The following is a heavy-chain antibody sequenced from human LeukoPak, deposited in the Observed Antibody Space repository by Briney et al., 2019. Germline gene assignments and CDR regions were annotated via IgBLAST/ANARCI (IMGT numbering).Heavy chain of an antibody. CDR2: IYPGDSDT. V-gene: IGHV5-51*01. CDR1: GYTFTSYW. CDR3: ARRGSGWYVDY. D-gene: IGHD6-19*01. J-gene: IGHJ4*02. Sequence: GESLKISCKGWGYTFTSYWIGWVRQMPGKGLEWMGIIYPGDSDTRYSPSFQGQVSISVNKSISTAYLQWSSLKASDTAMYYCARRGSGWYVDYWGQGSLVTVSS.